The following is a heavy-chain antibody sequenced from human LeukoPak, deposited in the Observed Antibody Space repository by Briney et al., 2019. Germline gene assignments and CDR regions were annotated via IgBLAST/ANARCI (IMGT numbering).Heavy chain of an antibody. V-gene: IGHV3-23*01. CDR2: ISGSGTKT. Sequence: PGGSLRLSCAASGFNFDMHAMTWIRQAPGKGLEWVAGISGSGTKTYYTAPVKGRFTISRDNSKNTLYLQMDILRVEGTATYWCGKGGNAFGTGGFDPWGQGTLLTVSP. D-gene: IGHD3-16*01. CDR1: GFNFDMHA. J-gene: IGHJ5*02. CDR3: GKGGNAFGTGGFDP.